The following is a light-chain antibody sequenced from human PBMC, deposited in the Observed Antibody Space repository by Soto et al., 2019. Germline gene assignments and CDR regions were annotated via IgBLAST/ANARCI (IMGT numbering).Light chain of an antibody. J-gene: IGKJ4*01. Sequence: DIVMTQSPATLSVAPGERVTFSCRASQGVSRKLAWYQHKPGQAPRLLISGASTGATGIPARFSGSGSGTGFTLTISSLQSEDCAIYYCQQYHTWPITSGGGTKVDI. CDR3: QQYHTWPIT. CDR1: QGVSRK. V-gene: IGKV3-15*01. CDR2: GAS.